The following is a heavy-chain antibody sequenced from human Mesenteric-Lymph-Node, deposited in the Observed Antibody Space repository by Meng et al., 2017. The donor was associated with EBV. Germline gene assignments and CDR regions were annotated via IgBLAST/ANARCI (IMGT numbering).Heavy chain of an antibody. D-gene: IGHD1-26*01. CDR1: GCFNRKRKYY. CDR3: ARRSGSYSPIDY. Sequence: LTEAGHGLVDPLEPRALMLCVYGCFNRKRKYYWEWIRQPPGKGLEWIGTIYYDGSTHHSPSLKSRVIISVDTSENQFSLRLNSVTAADTAVYYCARRSGSYSPIDYWGQGTLVTVSS. V-gene: IGHV4-39*01. J-gene: IGHJ4*01. CDR2: IYYDGST.